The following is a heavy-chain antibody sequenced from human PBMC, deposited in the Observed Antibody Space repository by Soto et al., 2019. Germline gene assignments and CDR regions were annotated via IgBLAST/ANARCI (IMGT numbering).Heavy chain of an antibody. V-gene: IGHV3-30*09. D-gene: IGHD6-13*01. CDR3: AKARHSTSWYGLEADL. Sequence: QVQLVESGGGVVQPGRSLRLSCAASGFMFSAYAMLWVRQAPGKGLEWVAAISYDGDNKYYADSVRGRFAISRDNLKNTLDLQMNSLNPEDTAVYHCAKARHSTSWYGLEADLWGQGTLVTVSS. CDR1: GFMFSAYA. J-gene: IGHJ4*02. CDR2: ISYDGDNK.